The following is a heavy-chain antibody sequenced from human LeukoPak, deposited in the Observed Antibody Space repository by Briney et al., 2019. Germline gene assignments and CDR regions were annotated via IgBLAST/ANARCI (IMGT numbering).Heavy chain of an antibody. D-gene: IGHD3-10*01. J-gene: IGHJ6*02. Sequence: GGSLRLSCAASGFTFSSYGMHWVRQAPGKRLEWVAVIWYDGSNKYYADSVKGRFTISRDNSKNTLYLQMNSLRAEDTAVYYCARDIYGSGSYYNPLYYYGMDVWGQGTTVTVSS. CDR2: IWYDGSNK. V-gene: IGHV3-33*01. CDR1: GFTFSSYG. CDR3: ARDIYGSGSYYNPLYYYGMDV.